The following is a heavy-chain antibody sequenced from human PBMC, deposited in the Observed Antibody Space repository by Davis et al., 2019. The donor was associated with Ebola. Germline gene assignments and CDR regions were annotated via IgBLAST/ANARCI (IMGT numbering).Heavy chain of an antibody. CDR1: GGSFSGYY. Sequence: MPSETLSLTCAAYGGSFSGYYWSWIRQPPGKGLEWIGEINYSGRTNYNPSLKSRVTISVDTSKNQFSLKMSSVTAADTAVYYCAREGRSGYSNWFDPWGQGTLVTVSS. CDR3: AREGRSGYSNWFDP. CDR2: INYSGRT. J-gene: IGHJ5*02. V-gene: IGHV4-34*01. D-gene: IGHD3-22*01.